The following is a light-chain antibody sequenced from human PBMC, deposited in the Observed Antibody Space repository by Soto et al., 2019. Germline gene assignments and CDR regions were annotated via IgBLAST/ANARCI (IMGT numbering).Light chain of an antibody. V-gene: IGLV2-14*03. CDR2: DVS. J-gene: IGLJ1*01. CDR3: SSYISSTTPFYV. CDR1: SSDVGGYDY. Sequence: QSALTQPASVSGSPGQSITISCTGTSSDVGGYDYVSWYQQHPGKAPKLMIFDVSNRPSGVSNRFSGSKSGNTASLTISGLQAEDEADYYCSSYISSTTPFYVFGAGTKVPS.